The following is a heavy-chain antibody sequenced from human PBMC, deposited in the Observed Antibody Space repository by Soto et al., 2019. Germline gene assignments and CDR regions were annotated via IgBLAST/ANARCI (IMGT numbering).Heavy chain of an antibody. CDR2: INSNSDGT. J-gene: IGHJ4*02. V-gene: IGHV1-2*02. D-gene: IGHD5-12*01. CDR3: ATTRTSSAYSGLDS. Sequence: GASVKVSCKASAYTFTAYCIHWVRQAPGQGLEWMGWINSNSDGTNYAQKFQGRVTMTRDTSITTAYMELSSLRSDDTAVYYCATTRTSSAYSGLDSWGQGTLVTLSS. CDR1: AYTFTAYC.